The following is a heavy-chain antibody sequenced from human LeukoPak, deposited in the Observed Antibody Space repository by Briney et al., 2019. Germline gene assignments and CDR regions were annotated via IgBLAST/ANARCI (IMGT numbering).Heavy chain of an antibody. CDR3: ARGHCSSTSCYIDY. V-gene: IGHV1-2*02. Sequence: ASVKVSCKASGYTFTGYYMHWVRQAPGQGLEWMGWINPNSGGTNYAQKFQGRVTTTRDTSISTAYMELSRLTSDDTAVFYCARGHCSSTSCYIDYWGQGTLVTVSS. CDR1: GYTFTGYY. D-gene: IGHD2-2*02. J-gene: IGHJ4*02. CDR2: INPNSGGT.